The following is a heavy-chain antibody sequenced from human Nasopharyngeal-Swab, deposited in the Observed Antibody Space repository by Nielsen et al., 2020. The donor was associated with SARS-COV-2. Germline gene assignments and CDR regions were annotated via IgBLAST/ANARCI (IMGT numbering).Heavy chain of an antibody. CDR2: ISSSGSTI. D-gene: IGHD3-10*01. J-gene: IGHJ6*02. CDR3: ASLLWFGELPSDYYYYGMDV. V-gene: IGHV3-11*04. Sequence: GGSLRLSCAASGFTLSDYYMSWIRQAPGKGLEWVSYISSSGSTIYYADSVKGRFTISRDNAKNSLYLQMNSLRAEDTAVYYCASLLWFGELPSDYYYYGMDVWGQGTTVTVSS. CDR1: GFTLSDYY.